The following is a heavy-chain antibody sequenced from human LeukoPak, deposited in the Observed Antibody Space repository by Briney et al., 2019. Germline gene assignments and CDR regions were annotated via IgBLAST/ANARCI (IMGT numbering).Heavy chain of an antibody. D-gene: IGHD4-11*01. CDR2: IYRGNNT. V-gene: IGHV3-53*01. J-gene: IGHJ4*02. Sequence: GGSLRLSCAASGFTVSSNYMSWVRQAPGKGLEWVSVIYRGNNTYYADSVKGRFTISRDNYRNTLYLKMNSLRAEDTAIYYCGREGSNYGPFDYWGQGTLVTVSS. CDR1: GFTVSSNY. CDR3: GREGSNYGPFDY.